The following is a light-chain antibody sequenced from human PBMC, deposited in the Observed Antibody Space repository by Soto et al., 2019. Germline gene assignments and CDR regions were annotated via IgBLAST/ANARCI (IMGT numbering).Light chain of an antibody. CDR3: SSYTSSSWV. J-gene: IGLJ3*02. V-gene: IGLV2-14*01. CDR1: SSDVGGYNY. CDR2: DVS. Sequence: QSALTQPASVSGSPGQSITISCTGTSSDVGGYNYVSWYQQHPGKAPKLMIYDVSNRPSGVSNRFSGSKSGNTASLTISGLPAEDEADYYCSSYTSSSWVFGGGTKLTVL.